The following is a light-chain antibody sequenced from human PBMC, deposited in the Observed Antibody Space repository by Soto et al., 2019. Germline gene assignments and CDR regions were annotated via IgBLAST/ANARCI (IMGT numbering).Light chain of an antibody. CDR1: QSVSSN. V-gene: IGKV3-15*01. CDR2: GAS. Sequence: EIVMTQSPATLSVSPGERATLSCRASQSVSSNLAWYQQKPGQAPRVLIYGASTRATGIPARFSGSGSGTEFTLTISSLQSEDFAVYYCQQYNNWPLTFGQGTRL. CDR3: QQYNNWPLT. J-gene: IGKJ5*01.